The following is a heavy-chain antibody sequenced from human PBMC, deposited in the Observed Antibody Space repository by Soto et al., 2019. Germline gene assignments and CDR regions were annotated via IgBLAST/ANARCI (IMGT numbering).Heavy chain of an antibody. J-gene: IGHJ6*02. CDR2: FIPIYGTR. D-gene: IGHD4-17*01. CDR1: GGTFSRYA. V-gene: IGHV1-69*13. CDR3: ARAERPYGDYDNYYYAMDV. Sequence: SVKVSCKASGGTFSRYAISWVRRAPGQGLEWIGGFIPIYGTRNYAKKFQGRVTITADESTSTAYMELSSLRSEDTAVYYCARAERPYGDYDNYYYAMDVWDQGTSVTVSS.